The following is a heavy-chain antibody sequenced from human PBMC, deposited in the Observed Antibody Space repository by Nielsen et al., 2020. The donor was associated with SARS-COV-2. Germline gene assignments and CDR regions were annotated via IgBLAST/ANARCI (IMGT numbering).Heavy chain of an antibody. V-gene: IGHV1-18*01. J-gene: IGHJ6*02. CDR2: ISAYNGNT. Sequence: ASVKVSCKASGYTFTSYGISWVRQAPGQGLEWMGWISAYNGNTNYAQKLQGRVTMTTDTSTSTAYMELRSLRSDDTAVYYCAREGYDFWSGQRWTYGMDVWGQGTTVTVSS. CDR1: GYTFTSYG. D-gene: IGHD3-3*01. CDR3: AREGYDFWSGQRWTYGMDV.